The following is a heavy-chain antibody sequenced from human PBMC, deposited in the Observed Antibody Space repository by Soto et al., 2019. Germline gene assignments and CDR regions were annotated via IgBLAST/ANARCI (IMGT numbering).Heavy chain of an antibody. Sequence: VQLLESGGTLVQVGGSLRLSCVASGFSFSNYAVTWVRQAPGKGLEWVSAISGSGAGTYYADSVKGRFTISRDNSKNTVHLQMNSLRVEDTAVYHCGERIKRGRHHVGNAMDVWGQGATVIVSA. J-gene: IGHJ6*01. CDR3: GERIKRGRHHVGNAMDV. CDR2: ISGSGAGT. D-gene: IGHD3-16*01. CDR1: GFSFSNYA. V-gene: IGHV3-23*01.